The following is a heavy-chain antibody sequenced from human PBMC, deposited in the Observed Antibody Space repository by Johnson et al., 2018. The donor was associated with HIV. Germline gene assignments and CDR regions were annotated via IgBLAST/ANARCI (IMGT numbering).Heavy chain of an antibody. CDR3: AKDRGAARAFDAFDI. D-gene: IGHD6-6*01. J-gene: IGHJ3*02. Sequence: QVQLVESGGGLVQPGGSLKLSCAASGFTFSSYAMHWVRQAPGKGLEWVAFIRYDGSNKYYADYVKGRFTISRDNSKNTLYLQMNSLRAEDTAVYYCAKDRGAARAFDAFDIWGQGTMVTVSS. V-gene: IGHV3-30*02. CDR1: GFTFSSYA. CDR2: IRYDGSNK.